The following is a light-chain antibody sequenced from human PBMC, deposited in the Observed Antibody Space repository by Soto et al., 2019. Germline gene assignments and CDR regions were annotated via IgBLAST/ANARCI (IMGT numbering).Light chain of an antibody. J-gene: IGKJ4*01. Sequence: IVMTQSLGTLSVSPGEGVTLSCRASQGISSSLAWYQQRAGQAPRLVLYDASTRAADIPARFSGSGSGTDFTLTITGLQSEDFAVYYCLQYKKGVLTFGGGTKVDIK. V-gene: IGKV3-15*01. CDR2: DAS. CDR1: QGISSS. CDR3: LQYKKGVLT.